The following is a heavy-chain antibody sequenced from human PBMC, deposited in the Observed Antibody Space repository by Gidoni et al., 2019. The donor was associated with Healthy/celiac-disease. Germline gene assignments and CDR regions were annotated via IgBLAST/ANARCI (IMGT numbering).Heavy chain of an antibody. CDR2: FDPEDGET. CDR1: GYTLTELS. D-gene: IGHD5-12*01. V-gene: IGHV1-24*01. J-gene: IGHJ6*02. CDR3: ATTPSNYATNNYYYYGMDV. Sequence: QVQLVQSGAEVKKPGASVKVSCKVSGYTLTELSMHWVRQAPGKGREWMGGFDPEDGETIYAQKFQGRVTMTEDTSTDTAYMELSSLRSEDTAVYYCATTPSNYATNNYYYYGMDVWGQGTTVTVSS.